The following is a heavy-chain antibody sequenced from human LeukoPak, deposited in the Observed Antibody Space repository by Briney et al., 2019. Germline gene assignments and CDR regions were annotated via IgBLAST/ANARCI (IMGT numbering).Heavy chain of an antibody. CDR3: AKISLAGDYFDY. J-gene: IGHJ4*02. CDR2: INPRDSDT. Sequence: GESLKISCKGSGYSFSAYWIAWVRQMPGKGLEWMGIINPRDSDTRYSPSFLGQVTFSADKSINTAYLQWRSLKAPDTAMYYCAKISLAGDYFDYWGQGTLVIVSP. D-gene: IGHD6-19*01. V-gene: IGHV5-51*01. CDR1: GYSFSAYW.